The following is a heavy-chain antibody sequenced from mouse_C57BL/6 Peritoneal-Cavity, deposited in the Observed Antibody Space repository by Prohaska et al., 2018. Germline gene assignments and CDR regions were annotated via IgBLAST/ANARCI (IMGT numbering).Heavy chain of an antibody. J-gene: IGHJ1*03. CDR2: ISSGSSTI. V-gene: IGHV5-17*01. Sequence: EVQLVESGGGLVKPGGSLKLSCAASGFNFSDYGMHWVRQAPEKGLELVVYISSGSSTIYYADTVKGRFTISRDNAKNTLFLQMTSLRSEDTAMYYCATPYYGSSSYWYFDVWGTGTTVTVSS. CDR1: GFNFSDYG. CDR3: ATPYYGSSSYWYFDV. D-gene: IGHD1-1*01.